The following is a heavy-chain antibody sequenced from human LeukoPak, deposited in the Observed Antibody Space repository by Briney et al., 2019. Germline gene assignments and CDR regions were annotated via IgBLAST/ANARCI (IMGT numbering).Heavy chain of an antibody. Sequence: ASVKVPCKASGYTFTSYYMHWVRQAPGQGLEWMGIINPSGGSTSYAQKFQGRVTMTRDTSTSTVYMELSSLRSEDTAVYYCARAFRTTVVFDYWGQGTLVTVSS. CDR2: INPSGGST. J-gene: IGHJ4*02. V-gene: IGHV1-46*01. CDR3: ARAFRTTVVFDY. D-gene: IGHD4-17*01. CDR1: GYTFTSYY.